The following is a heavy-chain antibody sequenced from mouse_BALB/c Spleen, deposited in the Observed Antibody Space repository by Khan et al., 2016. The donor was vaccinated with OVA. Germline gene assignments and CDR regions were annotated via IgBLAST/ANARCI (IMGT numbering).Heavy chain of an antibody. Sequence: EVQLQESGPGLVKPSQTVSLTCTVTGISITSGNYRWSWIRQFPGNKLEWIGNIYYSGTVTYHPSLTSRTTITRDTSKNQFFLEMNSLTAEDTATYYCARDYSSLYWYFDVWGAGTTVTVSS. V-gene: IGHV3-5*02. CDR3: ARDYSSLYWYFDV. CDR1: GISITSGNYR. J-gene: IGHJ1*01. CDR2: IYYSGTV. D-gene: IGHD1-1*01.